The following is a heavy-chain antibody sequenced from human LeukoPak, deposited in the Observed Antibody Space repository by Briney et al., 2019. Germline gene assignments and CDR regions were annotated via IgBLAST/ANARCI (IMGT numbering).Heavy chain of an antibody. J-gene: IGHJ4*02. Sequence: PGGSLRLSCAASGFTFNSYAMSWVRHAPGKGLEWVSGINWNGGSTGYADSVKGRFTISRDNAKNSLYLQMNSLRAEDTALYYCARGQYYYDSSGYYTLGYWGQGTLVTVSS. V-gene: IGHV3-20*04. CDR3: ARGQYYYDSSGYYTLGY. CDR2: INWNGGST. CDR1: GFTFNSYA. D-gene: IGHD3-22*01.